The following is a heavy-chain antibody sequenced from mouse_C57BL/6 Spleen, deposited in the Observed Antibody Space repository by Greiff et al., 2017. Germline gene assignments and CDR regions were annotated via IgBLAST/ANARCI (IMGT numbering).Heavy chain of an antibody. CDR2: IYPRSGNT. CDR3: ASFSTMHY. V-gene: IGHV1-81*01. J-gene: IGHJ2*01. CDR1: GYTFTSYG. D-gene: IGHD1-1*02. Sequence: QVQLKESGAELARPGASVKLSCKASGYTFTSYGISWVKQRTGQGLEWIGEIYPRSGNTYYNEKFKGKATLTADKSSSTAYMELRSLTSEDSAVYFCASFSTMHYWGQGTTLTVSS.